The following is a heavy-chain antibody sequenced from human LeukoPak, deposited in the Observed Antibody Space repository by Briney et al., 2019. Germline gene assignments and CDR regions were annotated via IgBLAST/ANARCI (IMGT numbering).Heavy chain of an antibody. CDR2: ISYDGSNT. CDR3: AKGRSRYSSGWYFDY. J-gene: IGHJ4*02. Sequence: PGGSLRLSCAASGFTFSSYGMHWVRQAPGEGLEWVAVISYDGSNTYYADSVKGRFTISRDNSKNTLYLRMNSLRAEDTAVYYCAKGRSRYSSGWYFDYWGQGTLVTVSS. V-gene: IGHV3-30*18. CDR1: GFTFSSYG. D-gene: IGHD6-19*01.